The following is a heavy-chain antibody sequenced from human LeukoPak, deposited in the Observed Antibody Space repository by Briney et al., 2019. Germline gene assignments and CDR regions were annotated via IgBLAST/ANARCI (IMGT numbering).Heavy chain of an antibody. CDR1: GLTFSSYG. Sequence: GGSLRLSCAASGLTFSSYGMHWVRLAPGKGLEWVAFIRFDGGNKYYADSVKGRFTISRDNSKNTLYLQMNSLRAEDMAVYYCARGRFRYCSGASCDADDYWGQGTLVTVSS. V-gene: IGHV3-30*02. CDR3: ARGRFRYCSGASCDADDY. J-gene: IGHJ4*02. CDR2: IRFDGGNK. D-gene: IGHD2-15*01.